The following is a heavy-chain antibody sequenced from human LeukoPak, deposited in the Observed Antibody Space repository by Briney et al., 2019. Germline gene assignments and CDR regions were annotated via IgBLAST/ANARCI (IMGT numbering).Heavy chain of an antibody. V-gene: IGHV3-74*01. CDR3: ARVAARLNWFDP. CDR2: INSDGSST. J-gene: IGHJ5*02. CDR1: GFTFSSYW. Sequence: GGSLRLSCAASGFTFSSYWMHWVRQAPGKGLVWVSRINSDGSSTSYADSVKGRFTISRDNAKNTLYLQMNSLRAEDTAVHYCARVAARLNWFDPWGQGTLVTVSS. D-gene: IGHD6-6*01.